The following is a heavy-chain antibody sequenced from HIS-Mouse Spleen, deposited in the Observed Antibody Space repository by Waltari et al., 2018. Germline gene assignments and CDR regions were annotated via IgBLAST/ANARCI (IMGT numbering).Heavy chain of an antibody. CDR2: IYYSGST. J-gene: IGHJ2*01. CDR3: AREIPYSSSWYDWYFDL. Sequence: QLQLQESGPGLVKPSETLSLTCTVSGGSISSSSYYWGGIRQPPGTGLEWIGSIYYSGSTYSTPSLKSRVPISVDTSKNQFSLKLSSVTAADTAVYYCAREIPYSSSWYDWYFDLWGRGTLVTVSS. D-gene: IGHD6-13*01. CDR1: GGSISSSSYY. V-gene: IGHV4-39*07.